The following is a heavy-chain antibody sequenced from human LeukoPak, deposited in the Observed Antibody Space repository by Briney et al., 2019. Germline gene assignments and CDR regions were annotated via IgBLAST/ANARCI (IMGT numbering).Heavy chain of an antibody. D-gene: IGHD3-10*01. CDR1: VHTFTGYY. V-gene: IGHV1-2*02. J-gene: IGHJ5*02. CDR2: INPNSGGA. CDR3: ARARITMVRGVSNWFDP. Sequence: ASVKVSCKASVHTFTGYYMHWVRQAPGQGLEWMGWINPNSGGANYAQKFQGRVTMTRDTSISTAYMELSRLRSDDTAVYYCARARITMVRGVSNWFDPWGQGTLVTVSS.